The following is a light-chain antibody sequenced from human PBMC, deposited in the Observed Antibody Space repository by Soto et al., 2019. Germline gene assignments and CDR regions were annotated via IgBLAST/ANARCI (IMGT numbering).Light chain of an antibody. Sequence: EVVLTQSPVTLSLSPGERATLSCRASQSFRGLLAWYQQKPGQAPRLLIYDAYNRATGIPPRFSGSGSGTDFTLTICSLEPEDSAVYYCQQRHMWPITSGQGTRLEIK. CDR1: QSFRGL. J-gene: IGKJ5*01. CDR2: DAY. CDR3: QQRHMWPIT. V-gene: IGKV3-11*01.